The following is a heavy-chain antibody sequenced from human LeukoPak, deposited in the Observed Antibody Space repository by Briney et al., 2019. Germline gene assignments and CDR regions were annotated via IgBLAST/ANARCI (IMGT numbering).Heavy chain of an antibody. D-gene: IGHD3-9*01. Sequence: KPSETLSLTCAVYGGSFSGYYWSWIRQPPGKGLEWIGEINHSGSTNYNPSLKSRVTISVDTSKNQFSLKLSSVTAADTAVYYCARTSGLLRYADYWGQGTLVTVSS. J-gene: IGHJ4*02. CDR3: ARTSGLLRYADY. V-gene: IGHV4-34*01. CDR1: GGSFSGYY. CDR2: INHSGST.